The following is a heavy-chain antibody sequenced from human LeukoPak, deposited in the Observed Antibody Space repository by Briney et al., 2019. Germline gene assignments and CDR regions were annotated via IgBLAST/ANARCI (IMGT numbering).Heavy chain of an antibody. CDR2: ISYDGSNK. Sequence: GGYLRLYCSGSGFNLCNHPMDRLPQAPGKGLEGEAVISYDGSNKYYADSVKGRFTISRDDSKNTVYLQMNSLRAEDTAVYYCARRLYSSTWYEIDYWGQGTLVTVSS. CDR1: GFNLCNHP. V-gene: IGHV3-30-3*01. J-gene: IGHJ4*02. CDR3: ARRLYSSTWYEIDY. D-gene: IGHD6-13*01.